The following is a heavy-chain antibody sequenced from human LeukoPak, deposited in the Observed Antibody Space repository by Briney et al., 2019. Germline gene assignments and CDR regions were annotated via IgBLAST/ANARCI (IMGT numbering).Heavy chain of an antibody. V-gene: IGHV2-5*01. J-gene: IGHJ4*02. CDR2: IYWNDDK. CDR1: GFSLSTSGVG. D-gene: IGHD1-7*01. Sequence: SGPTLVKPTQTLTLTCTFSGFSLSTSGVGVGWIRQPPGKALEWLALIYWNDDKRYSPSLKSRLTITKDTSKNQVVLTMTNMDPVDTATYYCAHRGNWNYPFDYWGQGTLVTVSS. CDR3: AHRGNWNYPFDY.